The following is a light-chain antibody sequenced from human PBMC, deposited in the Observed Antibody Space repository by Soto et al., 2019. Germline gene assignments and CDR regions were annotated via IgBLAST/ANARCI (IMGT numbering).Light chain of an antibody. Sequence: QSVLTQPPPASGTPGQRVTISCSGSSSNIGSNYVYWYQQLPGTAPKLLIYRNNQRPSGVPDRFSGSKSGTSASLAISGLRSEDEADYYCAAWDDSLSADWVFGGGTKLTVL. CDR2: RNN. J-gene: IGLJ3*02. CDR3: AAWDDSLSADWV. V-gene: IGLV1-47*01. CDR1: SSNIGSNY.